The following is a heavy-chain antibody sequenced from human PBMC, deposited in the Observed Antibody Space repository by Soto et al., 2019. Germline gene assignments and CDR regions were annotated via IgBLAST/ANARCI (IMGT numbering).Heavy chain of an antibody. D-gene: IGHD3-16*01. J-gene: IGHJ6*02. CDR1: GDTFSDCS. CDR3: ARDPFRKGPRRGSGAMNPVVYYYYAMDI. Sequence: SVKVSCKASGDTFSDCSVNWVRQAPGQGLEWMGRVIPILGKTDYAQKFQGRVTITADKSTSTAYMELSSLRSEDTAIYYCARDPFRKGPRRGSGAMNPVVYYYYAMDIWGQGTTVTVSS. CDR2: VIPILGKT. V-gene: IGHV1-69*04.